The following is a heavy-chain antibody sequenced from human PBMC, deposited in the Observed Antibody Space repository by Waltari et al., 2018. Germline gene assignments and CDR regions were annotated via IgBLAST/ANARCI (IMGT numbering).Heavy chain of an antibody. CDR2: IYSGGST. V-gene: IGHV3-53*01. Sequence: EVQLVESGGGLIQPGGSLRLSCAASGFTVSSNYMSWVRQAPGKGLEWVSVIYSGGSTYYADSVKGRFTISRDNSKNTLYLQMNSLRAEDTAVYYCARDRGGVWSGYYYYYGMDVWGQGTTVTVSS. D-gene: IGHD3-3*01. J-gene: IGHJ6*02. CDR1: GFTVSSNY. CDR3: ARDRGGVWSGYYYYYGMDV.